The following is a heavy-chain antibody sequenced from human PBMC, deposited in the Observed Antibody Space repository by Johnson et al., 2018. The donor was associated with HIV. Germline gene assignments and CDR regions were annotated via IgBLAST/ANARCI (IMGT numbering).Heavy chain of an antibody. V-gene: IGHV3-66*01. CDR2: LFSGGTT. J-gene: IGHJ3*01. D-gene: IGHD5-24*01. CDR3: ARACRDGYTCDVYDV. Sequence: EPLVESGGGVVQPGRSLRLYCAASGFTVSSNYMSWVRQAPGKGLEWVSVLFSGGTTYYADSVRGRFTISRDNSKNTLFLQMNSLRAEDTAVFYCARACRDGYTCDVYDVWGQGTMVTVSS. CDR1: GFTVSSNY.